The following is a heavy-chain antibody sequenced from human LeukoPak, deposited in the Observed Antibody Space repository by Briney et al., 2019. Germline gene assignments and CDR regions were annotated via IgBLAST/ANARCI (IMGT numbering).Heavy chain of an antibody. CDR3: ARGRGLFDP. CDR1: GGSISSGDYY. Sequence: SETLSLTCTVSGGSISSGDYYWGWLRQPPGRGLEWIGYIYYSGSTYYNPSLKSRVTISVDTSKNQFSLKLSSVTAADTAVYYCARGRGLFDPWGQGTLVTVSS. J-gene: IGHJ5*02. CDR2: IYYSGST. V-gene: IGHV4-30-4*01.